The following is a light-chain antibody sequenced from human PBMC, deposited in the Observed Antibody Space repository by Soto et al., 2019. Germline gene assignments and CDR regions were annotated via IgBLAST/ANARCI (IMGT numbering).Light chain of an antibody. CDR3: QQSYSTPGWT. Sequence: DIPMTQSPSSLSASVGDRVTITCRASQSISSYLNWYQQKPGKAPKLLIYAASSLQSGVPSRFSGSGSGTDFTLTISSLQPEAFATYYCQQSYSTPGWTFGQGTKVEIK. CDR1: QSISSY. J-gene: IGKJ1*01. CDR2: AAS. V-gene: IGKV1-39*01.